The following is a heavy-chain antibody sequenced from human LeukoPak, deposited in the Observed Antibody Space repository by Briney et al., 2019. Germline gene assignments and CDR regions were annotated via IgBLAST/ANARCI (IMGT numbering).Heavy chain of an antibody. V-gene: IGHV1-18*01. D-gene: IGHD2-2*01. CDR2: ISAYNGNT. CDR1: GYTFTSYG. J-gene: IGHJ5*02. Sequence: ASVKVSCKASGYTFTSYGISWVRQAPGQGLEGMGWISAYNGNTNYAQKLQGRVTMTTDTSTSTAYMELRSLRSDDTAVYYCARDPYCSSTSCYDEYNWFDPWGQGTLVTVSS. CDR3: ARDPYCSSTSCYDEYNWFDP.